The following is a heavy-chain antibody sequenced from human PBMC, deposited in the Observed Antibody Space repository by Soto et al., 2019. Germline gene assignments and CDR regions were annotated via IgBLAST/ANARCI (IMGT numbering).Heavy chain of an antibody. J-gene: IGHJ5*02. Sequence: SEPLSLTCTVSGGSISSYYWSWIRQPPGKGLEWIGYIYYSGSTNYTPSLKSRVTISVDTSKNQFSLKLSSVTAADTAVYYCARTHSVSSFGVVMPFDPWGQGTLVTVSS. CDR2: IYYSGST. D-gene: IGHD3-3*01. CDR3: ARTHSVSSFGVVMPFDP. CDR1: GGSISSYY. V-gene: IGHV4-59*01.